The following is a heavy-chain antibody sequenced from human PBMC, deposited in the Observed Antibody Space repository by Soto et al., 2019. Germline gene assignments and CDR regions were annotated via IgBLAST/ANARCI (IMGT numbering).Heavy chain of an antibody. CDR2: IIPIFGTA. J-gene: IGHJ5*02. CDR3: ARIWSGYYSPLSFDP. Sequence: ASVKVSCKESGGTFSNFAISWVRQAPGQGLEWMGGIIPIFGTAKYAQKFQGRVTITADKSTSTAYMELSSLRSEDTAVYYCARIWSGYYSPLSFDPWGQGTLVTVSS. CDR1: GGTFSNFA. V-gene: IGHV1-69*06. D-gene: IGHD3-3*01.